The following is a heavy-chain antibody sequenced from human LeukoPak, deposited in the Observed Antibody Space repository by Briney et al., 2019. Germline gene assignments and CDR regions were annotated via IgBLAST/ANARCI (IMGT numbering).Heavy chain of an antibody. CDR1: GFTFSNYW. Sequence: GGSLRLSCAASGFTFSNYWMSWVRQAPGKGLEWVAVIWYDGSNKYYAVSVKGRFTISRDNSKNTLYLQMNSLRAEDTAVYYCAREKLAAAGTGFDYWGQGTLVTVSS. CDR3: AREKLAAAGTGFDY. J-gene: IGHJ4*02. V-gene: IGHV3-33*08. D-gene: IGHD6-13*01. CDR2: IWYDGSNK.